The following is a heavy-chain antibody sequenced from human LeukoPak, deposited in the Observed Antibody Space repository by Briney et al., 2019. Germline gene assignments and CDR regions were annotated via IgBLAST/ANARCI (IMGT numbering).Heavy chain of an antibody. CDR1: GFTFSGYG. D-gene: IGHD4-23*01. J-gene: IGHJ4*02. Sequence: GGSLRLSCAASGFTFSGYGMHWVRQAPGKGLEWVAVIWYDGSNKYYADSVKGRFTISRDNSENTLYLQMDSLRAEDTAVYYCAKSLYGGLYYFDYWGQGALVTVSS. CDR3: AKSLYGGLYYFDY. V-gene: IGHV3-30*02. CDR2: IWYDGSNK.